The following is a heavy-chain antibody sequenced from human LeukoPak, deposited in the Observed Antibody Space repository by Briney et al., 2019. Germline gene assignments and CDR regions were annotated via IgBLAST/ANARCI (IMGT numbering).Heavy chain of an antibody. J-gene: IGHJ4*02. CDR2: INPNSGGT. V-gene: IGHV1-2*02. CDR3: ASSIAAAGTYYFDY. Sequence: ASVKVSCKTSGYAFTSYYIHWVRQAPGQGLEWMGWINPNSGGTNYAQKFQGRVTMTRDTSISTAYMELSRLRSDDTAVYYCASSIAAAGTYYFDYWGQGTLVTVSS. D-gene: IGHD6-13*01. CDR1: GYAFTSYY.